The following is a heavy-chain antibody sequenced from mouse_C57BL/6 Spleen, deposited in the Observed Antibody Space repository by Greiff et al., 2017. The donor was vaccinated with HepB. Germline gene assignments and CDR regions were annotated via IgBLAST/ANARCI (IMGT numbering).Heavy chain of an antibody. J-gene: IGHJ2*01. V-gene: IGHV1-69*01. CDR3: ARHSNLDY. CDR2: IDPSDSYT. CDR1: GYTFTSYW. D-gene: IGHD2-5*01. Sequence: QVQLQQPGAELVMPGASVKLSCKASGYTFTSYWMHWVKQRPGQGLEWIGEIDPSDSYTNYNQKFKGKSTLTVDKSSSTAYMQLSSLTSGDSAVYYCARHSNLDYWGQGTTLTVSS.